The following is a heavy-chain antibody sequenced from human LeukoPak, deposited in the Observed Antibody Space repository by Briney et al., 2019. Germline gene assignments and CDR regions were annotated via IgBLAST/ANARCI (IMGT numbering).Heavy chain of an antibody. Sequence: SETLSLTCTVSGDSIDSYYWSWIRQPPGKGLGWIGYIYYRGTTSYNPFLKSRVTISVDTSKNQFSLKLNSVTAADTAVYYCARLPRYGGYDHFDYWGQGILVIVSS. CDR3: ARLPRYGGYDHFDY. V-gene: IGHV4-59*12. CDR2: IYYRGTT. J-gene: IGHJ4*02. CDR1: GDSIDSYY. D-gene: IGHD5-12*01.